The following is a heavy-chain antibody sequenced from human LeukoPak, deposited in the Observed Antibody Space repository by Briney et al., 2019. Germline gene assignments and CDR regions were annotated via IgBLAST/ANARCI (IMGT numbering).Heavy chain of an antibody. CDR2: IWYDGSNK. Sequence: WRSLRLSCAASGFTFSSYGMHWVRQAPGKGLEWVAVIWYDGSNKYYADSVKGRFTISRDISHNTLKLQMDTLTPEDTAVYFCARDEGPNGSGSYFDFWGQGTLVTVSA. V-gene: IGHV3-33*01. CDR1: GFTFSSYG. D-gene: IGHD3-10*01. J-gene: IGHJ4*02. CDR3: ARDEGPNGSGSYFDF.